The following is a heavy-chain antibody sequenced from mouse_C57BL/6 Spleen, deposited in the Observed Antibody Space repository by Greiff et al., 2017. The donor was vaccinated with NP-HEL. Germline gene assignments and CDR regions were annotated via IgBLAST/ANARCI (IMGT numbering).Heavy chain of an antibody. J-gene: IGHJ3*01. CDR2: ILPGSGST. V-gene: IGHV1-9*01. Sequence: QVQLKESGAELMKPGASVKLSCKATGYTFTGYWIEWVKQRPGHGLEWIGEILPGSGSTNYNEKFKGKATFTADTSSNTAYMQLSSLTTEDSAIYYCGLYYYGSSSFAYWGQGTLVTVSA. D-gene: IGHD1-1*01. CDR3: GLYYYGSSSFAY. CDR1: GYTFTGYW.